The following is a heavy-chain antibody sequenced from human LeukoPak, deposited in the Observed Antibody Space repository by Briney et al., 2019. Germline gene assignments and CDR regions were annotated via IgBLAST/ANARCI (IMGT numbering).Heavy chain of an antibody. CDR1: GETVSSGSYY. J-gene: IGHJ5*01. CDR3: ARGGVAARLMYGFQNWFDS. CDR2: IYYSGST. Sequence: SETQSLTCTVSGETVSSGSYYWSWIRQHPGKGLEWIGNIYYSGSTYYNPTLRSRVTISIDTSKNQFSLKMTSVTAADMAVYFCARGGVAARLMYGFQNWFDSWGQGTLVTVSS. D-gene: IGHD6-6*01. V-gene: IGHV4-31*03.